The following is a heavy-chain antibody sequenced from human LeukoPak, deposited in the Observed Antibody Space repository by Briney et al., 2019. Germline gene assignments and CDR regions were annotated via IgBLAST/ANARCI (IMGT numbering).Heavy chain of an antibody. CDR3: ARKRLSRAQFHFDY. J-gene: IGHJ4*02. Sequence: SETLSLTCAVYGGSFSGYYWSWIRQPPGKGLERIGEINHSGSTNYNPSLKSRVTISVDTSKNQFSLKLSSVTAADTAVYYCARKRLSRAQFHFDYWGQGTLVTVSS. D-gene: IGHD2-21*01. V-gene: IGHV4-34*01. CDR2: INHSGST. CDR1: GGSFSGYY.